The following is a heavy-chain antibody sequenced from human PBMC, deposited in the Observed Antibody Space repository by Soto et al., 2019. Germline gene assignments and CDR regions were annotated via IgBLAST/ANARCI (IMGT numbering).Heavy chain of an antibody. CDR1: GYSFSSFY. J-gene: IGHJ4*02. V-gene: IGHV1-46*01. Sequence: ASVKVSCKASGYSFSSFYMHWVRQAPGQGLEWMGVINPSGDSTTYAQKFQGRVTMTKDTSTSTLYMELSSLTSEHTAVHFCERDWEFGLWGQGTLVTVSS. D-gene: IGHD3-10*01. CDR3: ERDWEFGL. CDR2: INPSGDST.